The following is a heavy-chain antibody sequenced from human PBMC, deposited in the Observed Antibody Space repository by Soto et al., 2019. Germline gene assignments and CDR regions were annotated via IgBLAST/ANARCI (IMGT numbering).Heavy chain of an antibody. CDR1: GFTFNTYW. V-gene: IGHV3-7*01. CDR2: IKVDGSDK. D-gene: IGHD6-25*01. CDR3: ARFTRGSSGDY. J-gene: IGHJ4*02. Sequence: QPGGSLRLSCVASGFTFNTYWMSWVRQAPGKGLGWVANIKVDGSDKYYVDSVKGRFTISRDNAKNLLYLQMNSLGAGDTAMYYCARFTRGSSGDYWGQGTLVTVSS.